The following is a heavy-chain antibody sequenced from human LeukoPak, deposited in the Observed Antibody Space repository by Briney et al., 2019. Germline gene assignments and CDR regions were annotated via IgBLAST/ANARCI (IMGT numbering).Heavy chain of an antibody. V-gene: IGHV3-21*01. Sequence: GGSLRLSCAASGFTFSSYSTNWVRQAPGKGLEWVSSISSSSSYIYYADSVKGRFTISRDNAKNSLYLQMNSLRAEDTAVYYCAKIAVAMGSSADYWGQGTLVTVSS. D-gene: IGHD6-19*01. J-gene: IGHJ4*02. CDR2: ISSSSSYI. CDR3: AKIAVAMGSSADY. CDR1: GFTFSSYS.